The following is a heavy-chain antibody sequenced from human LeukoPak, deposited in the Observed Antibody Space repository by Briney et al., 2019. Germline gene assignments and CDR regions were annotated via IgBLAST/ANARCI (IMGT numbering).Heavy chain of an antibody. CDR2: ISADGTT. V-gene: IGHV3-NL1*01. D-gene: IGHD6-19*01. CDR1: GFTFGKYA. Sequence: GGSLRLSCTASGFTFGKYAMHWVRQRPGKGLEWVSVISADGTTDHADSVKGRFTVSRDNSKNTLYLQMNSLRAEDTAVYYCAKDRLAVAEEWGQGALVTVSS. J-gene: IGHJ4*02. CDR3: AKDRLAVAEE.